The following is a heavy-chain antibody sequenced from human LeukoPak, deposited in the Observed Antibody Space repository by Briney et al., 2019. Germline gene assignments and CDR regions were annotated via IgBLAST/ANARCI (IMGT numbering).Heavy chain of an antibody. CDR3: ASPRATEY. CDR2: IYRGGST. V-gene: IGHV3-53*01. D-gene: IGHD5-12*01. CDR1: GLIVSSNY. Sequence: GGSRRLSRASSGLIVSSNYMNWVRQSPGQGLEWVSVIYRGGSTYYSDSVKGRFNVSRDNSKNTLYLQMNSLRAEDTAVYYCASPRATEYWGQGTLVTVSS. J-gene: IGHJ4*02.